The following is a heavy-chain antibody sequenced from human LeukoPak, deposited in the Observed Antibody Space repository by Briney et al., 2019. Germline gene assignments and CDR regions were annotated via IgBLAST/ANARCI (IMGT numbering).Heavy chain of an antibody. D-gene: IGHD3-22*01. V-gene: IGHV3-23*01. CDR3: AKRGVVIRVILVGFHKEAYYFDS. J-gene: IGHJ4*02. CDR2: ISDSGGST. CDR1: GFTFSSYG. Sequence: GGSLRLPCAASGFTFSSYGMHWVRQAPGKGLEWVAGISDSGGSTNYADSVKGRFTISRDSPKNTLYLQMTSLRAEDTAVYFCAKRGVVIRVILVGFHKEAYYFDSWGQGALVTVSS.